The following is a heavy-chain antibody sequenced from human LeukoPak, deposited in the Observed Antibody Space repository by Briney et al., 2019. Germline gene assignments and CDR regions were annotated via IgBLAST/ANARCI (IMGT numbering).Heavy chain of an antibody. CDR2: INIISSEI. D-gene: IGHD3-10*01. CDR1: GFTFSSYS. Sequence: TGGSLRLSCAASGFTFSSYSMNWVRQAPGKGLEWVSYINIISSEIYYGDPVKGRFTISTDNAKNSVYLQMNSLRDEDTAVYYCARDRAYAFDNWGQGTMVTVSS. V-gene: IGHV3-48*02. J-gene: IGHJ3*02. CDR3: ARDRAYAFDN.